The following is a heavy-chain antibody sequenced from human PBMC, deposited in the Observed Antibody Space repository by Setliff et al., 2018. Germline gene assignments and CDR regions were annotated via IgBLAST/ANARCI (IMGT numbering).Heavy chain of an antibody. CDR3: AGYRNYFDSSGQTQYYFDY. Sequence: SETLSLTCTVSGGPMRSFYWSWIRQTPGKGLQWIGYIYYSGATTYNPSLKSRVTISVDTSKNQFSLDLNSVTAADTAVYYCAGYRNYFDSSGQTQYYFDYWGQGTLVTVSS. J-gene: IGHJ4*02. V-gene: IGHV4-59*01. D-gene: IGHD3-22*01. CDR2: IYYSGAT. CDR1: GGPMRSFY.